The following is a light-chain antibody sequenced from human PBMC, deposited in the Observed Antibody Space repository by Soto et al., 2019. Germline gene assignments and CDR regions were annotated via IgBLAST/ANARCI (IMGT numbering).Light chain of an antibody. J-gene: IGLJ3*02. CDR1: SGSVSTNYY. Sequence: QTVVTQEPSFSVSPEGTVTLTCGWSSGSVSTNYYPSWYQQTPGQAPRTLIYSTNTRSSGVPDRFSGSILGNKAALTITGAQADDESDYYCVLYMGSGIWVFGGGTKLTVL. V-gene: IGLV8-61*01. CDR2: STN. CDR3: VLYMGSGIWV.